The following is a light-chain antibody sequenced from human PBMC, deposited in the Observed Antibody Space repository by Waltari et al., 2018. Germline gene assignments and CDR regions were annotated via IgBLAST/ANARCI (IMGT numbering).Light chain of an antibody. V-gene: IGLV1-40*01. CDR2: DNN. J-gene: IGLJ1*01. CDR3: QSYDSTLSGYI. CDR1: SSNIGGHY. Sequence: QSVLTQPPSVSGAPGQRVTISCTGSSSNIGGHYVYWYQQVPGKAPKLLIYDNNKRPSGVSDRFSGSKSGTSASLTITGLQTEDEADYYCQSYDSTLSGYIFGAGARVTVL.